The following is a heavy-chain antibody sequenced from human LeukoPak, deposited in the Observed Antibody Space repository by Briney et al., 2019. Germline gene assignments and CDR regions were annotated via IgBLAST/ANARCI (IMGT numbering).Heavy chain of an antibody. J-gene: IGHJ4*02. D-gene: IGHD4-17*01. V-gene: IGHV3-30-3*01. CDR2: ISYDGSNK. CDR3: ARDDFSDYGDYQEGFDY. Sequence: GGSLRLSCAAPGFTFSSYAMHWVRQAPGKGLEWMAVISYDGSNKYYADSVKGRFTISRDNSKNTLYLQMNSLRAEDTAVYYCARDDFSDYGDYQEGFDYWGQGTLVAVSS. CDR1: GFTFSSYA.